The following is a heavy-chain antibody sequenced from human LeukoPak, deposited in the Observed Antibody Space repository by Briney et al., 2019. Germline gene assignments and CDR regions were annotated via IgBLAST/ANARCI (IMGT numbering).Heavy chain of an antibody. CDR3: ARGSGDYVWGGYRAYFDY. CDR2: INHSGST. J-gene: IGHJ4*02. D-gene: IGHD3-16*02. CDR1: GGSFSGYY. Sequence: SETLSLTCAVYGGSFSGYYWSWIRQPPGKGLEWIGEINHSGSTNYDPSLKSRVTISVDTSKNQFSLKLSSVTAADTAVYYCARGSGDYVWGGYRAYFDYWGQGTLVTVSS. V-gene: IGHV4-34*01.